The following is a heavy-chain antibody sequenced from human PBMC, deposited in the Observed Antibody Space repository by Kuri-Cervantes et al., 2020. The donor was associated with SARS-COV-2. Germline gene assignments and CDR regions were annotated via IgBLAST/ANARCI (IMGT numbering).Heavy chain of an antibody. CDR3: ARLQRVVVPAASFDY. Sequence: GSLRLSCTVSGGSISSSSYYWGWIRQPPGKGLEWIGRIYTSGSTNYNPSLKSRVTMSVDTSKNQFSLKLSSVTAADTAVYYCARLQRVVVPAASFDYWGQGTLVTVSS. V-gene: IGHV4-39*01. D-gene: IGHD2-2*01. CDR2: IYTSGST. CDR1: GGSISSSSYY. J-gene: IGHJ4*02.